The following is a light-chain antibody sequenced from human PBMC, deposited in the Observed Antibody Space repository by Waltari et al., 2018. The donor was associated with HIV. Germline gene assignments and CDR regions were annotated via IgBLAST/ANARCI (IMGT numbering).Light chain of an antibody. CDR3: GTWDSSLRGV. Sequence: QSVLTQPPSVPAAPGQKVTISCSGSSPNIGNIYVSWYQQLPGTAPKLLIYDNNKRPSGIPDRFSGSKSGTSATLGITGLQTGDEADYYCGTWDSSLRGVFGGGTKLTVL. CDR2: DNN. V-gene: IGLV1-51*01. J-gene: IGLJ3*02. CDR1: SPNIGNIY.